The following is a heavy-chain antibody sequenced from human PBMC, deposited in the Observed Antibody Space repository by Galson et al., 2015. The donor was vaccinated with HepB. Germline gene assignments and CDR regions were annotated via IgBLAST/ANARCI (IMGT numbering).Heavy chain of an antibody. CDR3: ARAFSQYQLLPLTDWYFDL. V-gene: IGHV1-46*04. D-gene: IGHD2-2*01. J-gene: IGHJ2*01. Sequence: SVKVSCKASGYTFTSYYTHWVRQAPGQGLEWMGIINPSGGSTSYAQKLQGRVTMTRDTSTSTVYMELSSLRSEDTAVYYCARAFSQYQLLPLTDWYFDLWGRGTLVTVSS. CDR1: GYTFTSYY. CDR2: INPSGGST.